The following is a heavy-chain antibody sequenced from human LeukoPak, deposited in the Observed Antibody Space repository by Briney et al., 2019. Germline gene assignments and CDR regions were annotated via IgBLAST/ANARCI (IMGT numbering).Heavy chain of an antibody. V-gene: IGHV3-21*01. CDR1: GFTFSSYS. CDR3: ARDKTRPGSSSEFDY. CDR2: VSSSSSYI. Sequence: GGSLRLSCAASGFTFSSYSMNWVRQAPGKGLEWVSSVSSSSSYIYYTDSVKGRFTISRDNAKNSLYLQMNSLRAEDTAVYYRARDKTRPGSSSEFDYWGQGTLVTVSS. J-gene: IGHJ4*02. D-gene: IGHD3-10*01.